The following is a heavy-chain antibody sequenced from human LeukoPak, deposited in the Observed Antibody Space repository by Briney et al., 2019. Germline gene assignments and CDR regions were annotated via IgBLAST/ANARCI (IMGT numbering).Heavy chain of an antibody. V-gene: IGHV3-23*01. CDR3: AKDDIVVVPAASWLDY. CDR2: ISGSGGST. CDR1: GFTFSSYA. J-gene: IGHJ4*02. D-gene: IGHD2-2*01. Sequence: RGSLRLSCAASGFTFSSYAMSWVRQAPGKGLEWVSAISGSGGSTYYADSVKGRFTISRDNSKNTLYLQMNSLRAEDAAVYYCAKDDIVVVPAASWLDYWGQGTLGTSSS.